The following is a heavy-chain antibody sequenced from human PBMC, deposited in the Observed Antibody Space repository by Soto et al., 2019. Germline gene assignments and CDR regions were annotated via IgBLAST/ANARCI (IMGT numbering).Heavy chain of an antibody. J-gene: IGHJ5*02. CDR3: ARVVEYYYDSSGMSWFDP. V-gene: IGHV3-11*06. Sequence: GGSLRLSCAASGFTLSDYYKSWIRQAPGKGLEWVSYISSSSSYTNYADSVKGRFTISRDNAKNSLYLQMNSLRAEDTAVYYCARVVEYYYDSSGMSWFDPWGQGTLVTVSS. D-gene: IGHD3-22*01. CDR2: ISSSSSYT. CDR1: GFTLSDYY.